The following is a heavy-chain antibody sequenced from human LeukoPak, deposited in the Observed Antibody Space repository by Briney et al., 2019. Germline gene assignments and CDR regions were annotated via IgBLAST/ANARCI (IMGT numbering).Heavy chain of an antibody. D-gene: IGHD2-2*01. CDR1: GFTFSSYA. CDR2: ISGSGGST. V-gene: IGHV3-23*01. Sequence: GGSLRLSCAASGFTFSSYAMSWVRQAPGKGLEWVSAISGSGGSTYYADSVKGPFTISRDNSKNTLYLQMNSLRAEDTAVYYCAKDRNRYCSSTSCSQLFDYWGQGTLVTVSS. CDR3: AKDRNRYCSSTSCSQLFDY. J-gene: IGHJ4*02.